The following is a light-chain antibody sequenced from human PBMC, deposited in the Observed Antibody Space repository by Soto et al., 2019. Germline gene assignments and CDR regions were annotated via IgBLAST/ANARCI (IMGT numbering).Light chain of an antibody. Sequence: QSALTQPASVSGSPGQSITISCTGTSSDVGVYNYVSWYQHHPGKAPKLMIYEVSNRPSGVSNRFSGSKSGNTASLTISGLQAEDEADYYCNSYTTSSSWVFGGGTKVTVL. CDR3: NSYTTSSSWV. CDR2: EVS. V-gene: IGLV2-14*01. J-gene: IGLJ3*02. CDR1: SSDVGVYNY.